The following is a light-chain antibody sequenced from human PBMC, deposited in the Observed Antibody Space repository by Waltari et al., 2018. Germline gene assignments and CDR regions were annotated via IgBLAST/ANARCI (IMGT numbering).Light chain of an antibody. CDR3: QTGGFGMWV. J-gene: IGLJ3*02. Sequence: QLMLTQSPSASASLGASVKLTCTLSSGHSSYAIAWHQQQPEKGRRYLMKVNSDGSHIKGDGSPDRFSGSSSGAERYLTISSLQSEDEADYYCQTGGFGMWVFGGGTKLTVL. V-gene: IGLV4-69*01. CDR2: VNSDGSH. CDR1: SGHSSYA.